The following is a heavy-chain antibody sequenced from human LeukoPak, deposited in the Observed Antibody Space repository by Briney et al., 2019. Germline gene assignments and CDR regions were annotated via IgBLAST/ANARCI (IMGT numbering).Heavy chain of an antibody. CDR1: GGSFTNYY. CDR2: INHSGDT. J-gene: IGHJ5*02. V-gene: IGHV4-34*01. Sequence: SETLSLTCNVSGGSFTNYYWSWIRQTPEKGLEWIGQINHSGDTSYNPSLRSRVTLSVDRSKNQFSLKVTSVTAADTGVYHCARGPGTVGLSPWGQGTLDTVSS. CDR3: ARGPGTVGLSP. D-gene: IGHD1/OR15-1a*01.